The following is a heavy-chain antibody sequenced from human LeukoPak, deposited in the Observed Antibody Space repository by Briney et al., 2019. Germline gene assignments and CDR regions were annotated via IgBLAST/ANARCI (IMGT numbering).Heavy chain of an antibody. CDR3: ARAGYYDFWSGYSNDAFDI. CDR1: GYTFTSYY. V-gene: IGHV1-46*03. CDR2: INPSGGST. J-gene: IGHJ3*02. Sequence: GASVKVSCKASGYTFTSYYMHWGRQAPGQGLEWMGIINPSGGSTSYAQKFQGRVTMTRDTSTSTVYMELSSLRSEDTAVYYCARAGYYDFWSGYSNDAFDIWGQGTMVTVSS. D-gene: IGHD3-3*01.